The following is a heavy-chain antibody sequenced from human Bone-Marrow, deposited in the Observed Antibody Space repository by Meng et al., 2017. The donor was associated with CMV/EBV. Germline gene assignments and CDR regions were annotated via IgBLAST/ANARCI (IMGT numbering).Heavy chain of an antibody. CDR1: GFIFRSYG. Sequence: GESLKISCAASGFIFRSYGMHWVRQAPGKGLEWVALISSDGSNKYYTDSVKGRFTISRDNSKNTVNLQMNSLRVEDTAVYFCAFLTLYYFDYWGQGALVTVSS. J-gene: IGHJ4*02. V-gene: IGHV3-30*19. CDR2: ISSDGSNK. D-gene: IGHD2/OR15-2a*01. CDR3: AFLTLYYFDY.